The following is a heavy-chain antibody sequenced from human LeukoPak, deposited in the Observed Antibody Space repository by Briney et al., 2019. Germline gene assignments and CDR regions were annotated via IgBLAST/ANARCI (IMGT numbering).Heavy chain of an antibody. V-gene: IGHV4-39*01. D-gene: IGHD1-7*01. CDR3: ARLRTTHDAFDI. CDR1: GASISSYY. J-gene: IGHJ3*02. Sequence: SETLSLTCTVSGASISSYYWDWIRQPPGERLEWIGSIYYSGGTYYNPSLKSRVTISVDTSKNQFSLKLSSVTAADTAVYYCARLRTTHDAFDIWGQGTMVTVSS. CDR2: IYYSGGT.